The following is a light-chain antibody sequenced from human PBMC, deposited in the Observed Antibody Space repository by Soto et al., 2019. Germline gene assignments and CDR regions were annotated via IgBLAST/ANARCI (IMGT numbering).Light chain of an antibody. Sequence: QSVLTRPPSVSGAPGRRVTSACTGSSSNSGAGYDVHWYQQLPGAAPKLLISANINRPSGVPDRFSGSKSGTSASLAITGLQADDEGDYYCQSYDSTLSARYVFGTGTKVTVL. CDR2: ANI. V-gene: IGLV1-40*01. CDR3: QSYDSTLSARYV. CDR1: SSNSGAGYD. J-gene: IGLJ1*01.